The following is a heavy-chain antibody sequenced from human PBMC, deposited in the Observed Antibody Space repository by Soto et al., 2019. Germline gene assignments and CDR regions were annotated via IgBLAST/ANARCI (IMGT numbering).Heavy chain of an antibody. Sequence: ASVKVSCKASGYTFTSYAMHWVRQAPGQRLEWMGWINAGNCNTKYSQKFQGRVTITRDTSASTAYMELSSLRSEDTAVYYCARVLTDSSGFFDPWGQGTLVTVSS. CDR2: INAGNCNT. CDR3: ARVLTDSSGFFDP. V-gene: IGHV1-3*01. CDR1: GYTFTSYA. J-gene: IGHJ5*02. D-gene: IGHD3-22*01.